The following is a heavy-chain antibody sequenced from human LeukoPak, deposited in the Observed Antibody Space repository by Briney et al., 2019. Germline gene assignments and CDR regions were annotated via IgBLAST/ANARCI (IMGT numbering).Heavy chain of an antibody. Sequence: GESLKIPCQGSGYIFATYWIGWVRQMPGKGLEWMGIIYPSDSDTRYSPSFQGQVTISADKSTSTAYLQWSSLKASDTAMYYCARWLGYCSGGSCYSSKYYFDYWGQGTLVTVSS. CDR2: IYPSDSDT. J-gene: IGHJ4*02. D-gene: IGHD2-15*01. CDR3: ARWLGYCSGGSCYSSKYYFDY. V-gene: IGHV5-51*01. CDR1: GYIFATYW.